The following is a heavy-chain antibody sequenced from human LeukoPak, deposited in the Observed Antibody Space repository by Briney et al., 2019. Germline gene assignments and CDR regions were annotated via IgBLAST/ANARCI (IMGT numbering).Heavy chain of an antibody. J-gene: IGHJ4*02. Sequence: GGSLRLSCAASGFTFSSYGMHWVRQAPGKGLEWVAVIWYDGSNKYYADSVKGRFTISRDNSKNTLYLQMNSLRAEDTAVYYCARDASGYSPADYWGQGTLVTVSS. D-gene: IGHD5-12*01. CDR3: ARDASGYSPADY. V-gene: IGHV3-33*01. CDR1: GFTFSSYG. CDR2: IWYDGSNK.